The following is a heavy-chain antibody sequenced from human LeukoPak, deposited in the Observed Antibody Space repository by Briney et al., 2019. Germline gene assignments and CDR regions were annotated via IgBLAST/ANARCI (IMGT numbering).Heavy chain of an antibody. J-gene: IGHJ6*02. CDR2: INPNSGGT. V-gene: IGHV1-2*02. CDR1: GYTLRGYY. D-gene: IGHD3-10*01. CDR3: ARGQGITMVQGARRAYYYGMDV. Sequence: ASVRVLCKASGYTLRGYYVHWVRQAPGLGFEWMGWINPNSGGTNYAQKFQGRVTMTRDTSISTAYMELSRLGSDDTAVYYCARGQGITMVQGARRAYYYGMDVWGQGTTVTVSS.